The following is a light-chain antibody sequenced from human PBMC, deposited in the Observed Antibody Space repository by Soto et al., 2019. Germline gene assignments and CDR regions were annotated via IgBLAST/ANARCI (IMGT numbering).Light chain of an antibody. Sequence: EIVLPQSPATLSLSPGERATLSCRASQRVSSYLAWYQQKPGQAPSLLIYDASNRATGIPARFSGSGSGTDFTLTISSLEPEDFAVYYCQQRSNWPLTFGGGTKVEIK. V-gene: IGKV3-11*01. CDR2: DAS. CDR1: QRVSSY. CDR3: QQRSNWPLT. J-gene: IGKJ4*01.